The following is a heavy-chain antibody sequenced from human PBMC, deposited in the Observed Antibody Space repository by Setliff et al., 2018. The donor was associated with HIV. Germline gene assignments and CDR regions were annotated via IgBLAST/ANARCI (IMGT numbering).Heavy chain of an antibody. CDR3: ARDPGWGALDI. CDR2: ISSGGTIL. Sequence: GGSLRLSCAASGFIFSEHYMSWIRQAPGKGLEWVSYISSGGTILHYVDSAKGRFTISRDNAKNSLYLQMESLRDDDTAVYFCARDPGWGALDIWGQGTMVTVS. D-gene: IGHD1-26*01. CDR1: GFIFSEHY. J-gene: IGHJ3*02. V-gene: IGHV3-11*01.